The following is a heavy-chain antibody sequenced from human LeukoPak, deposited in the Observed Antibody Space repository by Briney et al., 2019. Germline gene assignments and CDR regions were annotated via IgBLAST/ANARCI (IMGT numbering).Heavy chain of an antibody. V-gene: IGHV1-2*06. CDR3: ARDRDGGVGTMDY. CDR1: GYTFIDYW. D-gene: IGHD3-3*01. CDR2: IKIKSGGI. Sequence: ASVKVSCKPSGYTFIDYWIHWVRQAHGQGIGWMGRIKIKSGGIKYAQKFQGRVTMTRATSISTAYMELSRLRFDDTAVYYCARDRDGGVGTMDYWGQGTLVPVSS. J-gene: IGHJ4*02.